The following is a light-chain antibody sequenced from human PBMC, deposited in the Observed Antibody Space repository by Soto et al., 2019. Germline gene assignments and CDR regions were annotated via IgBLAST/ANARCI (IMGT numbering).Light chain of an antibody. CDR2: YVS. CDR1: SSDVGGYNY. Sequence: QSALTQPASVSGSPGQSITISCTGTSSDVGGYNYVSWYQQHPGKAPKLMINYVSNRPSGVSNRFSGSKSGNTASLTISGLQAEDEAAYCCTSYTSSGIWVFGGGTKLTVL. J-gene: IGLJ3*02. V-gene: IGLV2-14*01. CDR3: TSYTSSGIWV.